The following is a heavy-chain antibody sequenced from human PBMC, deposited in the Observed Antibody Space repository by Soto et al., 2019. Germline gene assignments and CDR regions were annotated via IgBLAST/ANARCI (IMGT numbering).Heavy chain of an antibody. J-gene: IGHJ1*01. D-gene: IGHD6-6*01. CDR3: AAPPRY. CDR1: GASISSYY. Sequence: QVQLQESGPGLVKPSETLSLTCTVSGASISSYYRNWIRQPPGKGLEWIGYMHESGSTSYNPSLKSRVTISVDTSRNQLSLKLISVTAADTAVYYCAAPPRYWGHGILVTVSS. CDR2: MHESGST. V-gene: IGHV4-59*01.